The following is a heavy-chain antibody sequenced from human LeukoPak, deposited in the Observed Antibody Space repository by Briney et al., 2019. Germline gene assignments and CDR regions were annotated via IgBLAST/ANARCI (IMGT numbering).Heavy chain of an antibody. D-gene: IGHD3-3*01. J-gene: IGHJ6*02. Sequence: PSETLSLTCTVSGGSISSGGYYWSWIRQHPGKGLEWVSSISSSSSYIYYADSVKGRFTISRDNAKNSLYLQMNSLRAEDTAVYYCAGFYGFPSPFYYYGMDVWGQGTTVTVSS. CDR3: AGFYGFPSPFYYYGMDV. CDR2: ISSSSSYI. V-gene: IGHV3-21*01. CDR1: GGSISSGGYY.